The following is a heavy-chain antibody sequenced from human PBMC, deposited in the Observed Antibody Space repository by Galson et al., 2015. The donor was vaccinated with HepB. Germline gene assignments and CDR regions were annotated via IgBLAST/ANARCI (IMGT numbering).Heavy chain of an antibody. J-gene: IGHJ5*02. CDR3: ARGALVGVVGGTDNNWFDP. V-gene: IGHV1-18*01. D-gene: IGHD2-15*01. Sequence: SVKVSCKASGYTFSSFSVTWVRQAPGQGLEWMGWINLYSRKTNYAQRVQGRVTLSADTSTNTAYMELRSLRSDDTAVYYCARGALVGVVGGTDNNWFDPWGQGTLVTVSS. CDR1: GYTFSSFS. CDR2: INLYSRKT.